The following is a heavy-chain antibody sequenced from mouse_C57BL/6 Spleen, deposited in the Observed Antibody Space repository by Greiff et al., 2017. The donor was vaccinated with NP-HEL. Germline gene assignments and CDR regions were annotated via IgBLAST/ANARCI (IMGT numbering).Heavy chain of an antibody. J-gene: IGHJ2*01. V-gene: IGHV1-59*01. CDR1: GYTFTSYW. CDR3: ARKDGYYSYFDY. CDR2: IDPSDSYT. Sequence: QVQLQQPGAELVRPGPSVKLSCKASGYTFTSYWMHWVKQRPGQGLEWIGVIDPSDSYTNYNQKFKGKATLTVDTSSSTAYMQLSSLTSEDSAVYYCARKDGYYSYFDYWGQGTTLTVSS. D-gene: IGHD2-3*01.